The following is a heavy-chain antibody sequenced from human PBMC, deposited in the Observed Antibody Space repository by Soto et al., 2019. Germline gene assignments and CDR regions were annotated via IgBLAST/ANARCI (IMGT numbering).Heavy chain of an antibody. CDR2: ITHGGST. CDR1: GYSIRSSYW. Sequence: ASETLSLTCAVYGYSIRSSYWWGWIRQPPGKGLEWIGYITHGGSTNYNPSLKRRVTMSVDPCKNQFSLNLPSVTAVDTAVYYCARMAVTTFYYYAMDVWGPGTTVTVSS. J-gene: IGHJ6*02. V-gene: IGHV4-28*01. D-gene: IGHD6-19*01. CDR3: ARMAVTTFYYYAMDV.